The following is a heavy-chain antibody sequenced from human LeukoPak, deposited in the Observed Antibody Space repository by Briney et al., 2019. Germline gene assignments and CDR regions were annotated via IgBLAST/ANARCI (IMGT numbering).Heavy chain of an antibody. CDR2: INPNSGGT. V-gene: IGHV1-2*02. J-gene: IGHJ3*02. D-gene: IGHD3-10*01. CDR1: GYTFTAYS. CDR3: ARDLDYYGSGSFFNI. Sequence: ASVKVSCKASGYTFTAYSMHWVRQAPGQGLEWMGWINPNSGGTNYAQKFQGRVTMTRDTSIATAYMELSRLRSDNTAVYYCARDLDYYGSGSFFNIWGQGTMVTVSS.